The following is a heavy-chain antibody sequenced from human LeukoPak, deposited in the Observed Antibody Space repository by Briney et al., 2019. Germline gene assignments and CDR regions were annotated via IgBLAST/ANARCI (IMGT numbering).Heavy chain of an antibody. CDR1: GGSISSYY. CDR2: IYYSGST. CDR3: ARLRGGSWYRLDY. J-gene: IGHJ4*02. V-gene: IGHV4-59*08. D-gene: IGHD6-13*01. Sequence: SETLSLTCTVSGGSISSYYWSWIRQPPGKGLEWIGYIYYSGSTNYNPSLKSRVTISVDTSKNQFSLKLSSVTAADTAVYYCARLRGGSWYRLDYWGQGTLVTVSS.